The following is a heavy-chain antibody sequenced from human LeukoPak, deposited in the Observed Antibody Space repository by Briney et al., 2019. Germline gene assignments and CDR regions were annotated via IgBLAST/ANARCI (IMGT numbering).Heavy chain of an antibody. V-gene: IGHV4-59*08. CDR3: ARLEFCWLVDY. CDR1: GGSISSYY. D-gene: IGHD3-16*01. J-gene: IGHJ4*02. Sequence: SETLSLTCTVSGGSISSYYWSWIRQPPGPGLEWIGYIYYSGSTNYNPSLKSRATISVDTSKNQFSLKLSSVTAADTAVYYCARLEFCWLVDYWGEGTLVSVSS. CDR2: IYYSGST.